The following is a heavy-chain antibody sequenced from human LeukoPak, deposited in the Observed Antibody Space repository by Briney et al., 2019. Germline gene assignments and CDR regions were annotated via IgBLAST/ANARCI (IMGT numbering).Heavy chain of an antibody. V-gene: IGHV3-23*01. Sequence: GGSLRLSCAASGFTFSSYAMSWVRQAPGKGLEWVSDISGSGASTYYADSVKGRFTISRDNSKNTLYLQMNSLRAEDTAVYYCAKDVFLYSLDYWGQGTLVTVSS. J-gene: IGHJ4*02. D-gene: IGHD2-15*01. CDR1: GFTFSSYA. CDR3: AKDVFLYSLDY. CDR2: ISGSGAST.